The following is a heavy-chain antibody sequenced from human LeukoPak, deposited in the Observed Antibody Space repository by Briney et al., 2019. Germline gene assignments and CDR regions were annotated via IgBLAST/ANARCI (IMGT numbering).Heavy chain of an antibody. Sequence: GGSLRLSCAASGFTFSSYAMHWVRQAPGKGLEWVAVISYDENTKYYADSVEGRFAISRDNSKNTLSLQMNSLRAEDTAVYYCARDAFNSGSYYPYYWGQGTLVTVSS. J-gene: IGHJ4*02. V-gene: IGHV3-30*09. CDR3: ARDAFNSGSYYPYY. CDR2: ISYDENTK. CDR1: GFTFSSYA. D-gene: IGHD1-26*01.